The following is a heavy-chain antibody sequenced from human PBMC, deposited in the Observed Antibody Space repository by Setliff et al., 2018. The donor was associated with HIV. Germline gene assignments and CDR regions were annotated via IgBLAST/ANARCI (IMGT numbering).Heavy chain of an antibody. Sequence: ASVKVSCKASGYTLGGNYMHWVRQAPGQGLEWMGWIDPNSGGANYAQKFEGRVTMTRDTTVNTVCIEVSSLRSDDTAVYYCSRDVGVPGRGNALEYWGQGIPVTVPQ. V-gene: IGHV1-2*02. CDR1: GYTLGGNY. CDR3: SRDVGVPGRGNALEY. CDR2: IDPNSGGA. D-gene: IGHD3-10*01. J-gene: IGHJ4*02.